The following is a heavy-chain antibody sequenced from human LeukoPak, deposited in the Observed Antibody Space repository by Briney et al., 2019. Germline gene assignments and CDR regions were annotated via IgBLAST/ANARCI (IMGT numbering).Heavy chain of an antibody. V-gene: IGHV4-39*07. Sequence: SETLSLTCTVSGGSLSSSSYYWGWIRQPPGKGLEWIGSIYYSGSTYYNPSLKSRVTISVDTSKNQVSLKLSSVTAADTAVYYCGRDRYYYDSSGSGLDYWGQGTLVTVSS. CDR1: GGSLSSSSYY. CDR3: GRDRYYYDSSGSGLDY. J-gene: IGHJ4*02. D-gene: IGHD3-22*01. CDR2: IYYSGST.